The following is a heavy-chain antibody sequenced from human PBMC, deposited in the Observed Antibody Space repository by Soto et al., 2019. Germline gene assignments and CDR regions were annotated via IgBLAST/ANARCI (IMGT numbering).Heavy chain of an antibody. CDR3: ARERGVGYCSSTSCQHRKWFDP. J-gene: IGHJ5*02. Sequence: GASVKVSCKASGYTFTSYGISWVRQAPGQGLEWMGWISAYNGNTNYAQKLQGRVTMTTDTSTSTAYMELRSLRSDDTAVYYCARERGVGYCSSTSCQHRKWFDPWGPGTMVTVSS. V-gene: IGHV1-18*01. D-gene: IGHD2-2*01. CDR1: GYTFTSYG. CDR2: ISAYNGNT.